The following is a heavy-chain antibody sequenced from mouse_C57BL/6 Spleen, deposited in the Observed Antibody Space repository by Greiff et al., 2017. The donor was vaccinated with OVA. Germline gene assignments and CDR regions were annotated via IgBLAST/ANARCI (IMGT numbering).Heavy chain of an antibody. CDR3: ARTGGSSYNAMDY. D-gene: IGHD1-1*01. Sequence: QVQLQQPGAELVMPGASVKLSCKASGYTFTSYWMHWVKQRPGQGLEWIGEIDPSGSCTNYNEKFKGKSTLTVDKSSSTAYMQLSSLTSEDAAVYYCARTGGSSYNAMDYWGQGTTVTVSS. CDR2: IDPSGSCT. V-gene: IGHV1-69*01. J-gene: IGHJ4*01. CDR1: GYTFTSYW.